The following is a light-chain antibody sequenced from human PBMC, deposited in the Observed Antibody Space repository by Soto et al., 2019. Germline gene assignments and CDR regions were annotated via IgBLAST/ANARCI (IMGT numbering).Light chain of an antibody. J-gene: IGKJ2*01. CDR2: DAS. CDR3: QQYNSYSSYT. V-gene: IGKV1-5*01. Sequence: DIQMTQSPSTLSASVGDRVTITCRASQSISSWLAWYQQKPGKAPKLLIYDASSLESGVPSRFSGSGSCTEVTLTISSLQPDDFATYYCQQYNSYSSYTFGQGTKLEIK. CDR1: QSISSW.